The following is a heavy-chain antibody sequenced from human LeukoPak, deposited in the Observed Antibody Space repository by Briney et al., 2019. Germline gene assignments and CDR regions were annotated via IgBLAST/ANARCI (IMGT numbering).Heavy chain of an antibody. J-gene: IGHJ5*02. V-gene: IGHV4-34*01. D-gene: IGHD3-16*01. CDR3: ARGALGNSYWFDP. CDR2: INHSGST. CDR1: GGSFSGYY. Sequence: SETLSLTCAVYGGSFSGYYWSWIRQPPGKGLEWIGEINHSGSTNYNPSLKSRVTISADTSKNQFSLKLSSVTAADTAVYYCARGALGNSYWFDPWGQGTLVTVSS.